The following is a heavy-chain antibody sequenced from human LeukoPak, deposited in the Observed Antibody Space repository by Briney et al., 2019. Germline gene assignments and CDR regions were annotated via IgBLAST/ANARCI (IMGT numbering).Heavy chain of an antibody. D-gene: IGHD3-22*01. CDR2: MNPNSGNT. J-gene: IGHJ6*03. CDR1: GYTFPGYD. CDR3: ARVIPDDSSVYYYNYYYYMDV. Sequence: GASVKVSCKASGYTFPGYDIHWVRQATGQGIEWMGWMNPNSGNTGYAQKFQGRVTMTRNTSTSTVIMELSSLRSEDTAVYYCARVIPDDSSVYYYNYYYYMDVWGKGTTVTVSS. V-gene: IGHV1-8*01.